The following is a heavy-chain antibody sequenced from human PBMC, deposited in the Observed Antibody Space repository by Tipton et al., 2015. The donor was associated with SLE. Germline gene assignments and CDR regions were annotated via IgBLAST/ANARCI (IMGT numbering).Heavy chain of an antibody. D-gene: IGHD5-12*01. V-gene: IGHV4-34*01. CDR2: IDHSRST. Sequence: TLSLTCAVYGGSFSVHYWSWSWIRQPPGKGLEWIGEIDHSRSTNYNPSLKSRVTISVDTSKNQFSLKLSSVTAADTAVYYCARGNIVATRDWGQGTLVTVSS. CDR3: ARGNIVATRD. J-gene: IGHJ4*02. CDR1: GGSFSVHY.